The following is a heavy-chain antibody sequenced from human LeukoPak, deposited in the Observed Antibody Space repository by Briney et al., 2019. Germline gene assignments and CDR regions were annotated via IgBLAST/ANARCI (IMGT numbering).Heavy chain of an antibody. CDR1: GGSISSSSYY. V-gene: IGHV4-39*07. CDR2: IYYSGST. D-gene: IGHD3-22*01. CDR3: ARDPLNYYDSSGPPQ. J-gene: IGHJ4*02. Sequence: PSETLSLTCTVSGGSISSSSYYWGWIRQPPGKGLEWIGSIYYSGSTYYNPSLKSRVTISVDTSKNQFSLKLSSVTAADTAVYYCARDPLNYYDSSGPPQWGQGTLVTVSS.